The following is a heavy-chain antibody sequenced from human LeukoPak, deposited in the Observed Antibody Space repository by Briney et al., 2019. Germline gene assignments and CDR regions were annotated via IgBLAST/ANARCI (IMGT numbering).Heavy chain of an antibody. CDR2: INPNSGGT. CDR1: GYTFTSYY. D-gene: IGHD4-17*01. V-gene: IGHV1-2*02. CDR3: ARDDGDYTALFDY. Sequence: ASVKVSCKASGYTFTSYYMHWVRQAPGQGLEWMGWINPNSGGTNYAQKFQGRVTMTRDTSISTAYMELSRLRSDDTAVYYCARDDGDYTALFDYWGQGTLVTVSS. J-gene: IGHJ4*02.